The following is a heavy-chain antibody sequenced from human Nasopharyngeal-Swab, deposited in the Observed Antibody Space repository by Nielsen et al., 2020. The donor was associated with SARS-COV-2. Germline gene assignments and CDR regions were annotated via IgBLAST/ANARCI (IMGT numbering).Heavy chain of an antibody. CDR3: TGRECSGTRCYAYTPSNSGVYHYYYMDV. CDR1: GITFSNAW. Sequence: GASLQISCAASGITFSNAWMSWVRQAPRKGPEWAARITSKTDRSTTDYTVRVKGRFTITRDDSKNTMFLQMDSLKTEDTAVYYCTGRECSGTRCYAYTPSNSGVYHYYYMDVWGKGTTVTVSS. J-gene: IGHJ6*03. CDR2: ITSKTDRSTT. D-gene: IGHD2-2*01. V-gene: IGHV3-15*01.